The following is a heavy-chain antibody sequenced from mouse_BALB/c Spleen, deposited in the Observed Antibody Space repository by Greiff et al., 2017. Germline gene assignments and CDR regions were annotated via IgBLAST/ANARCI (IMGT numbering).Heavy chain of an antibody. CDR3: ARGAITTVVDDWFAY. Sequence: VQLKESGPELVKPGASVKMSCKASGYTFTSYVMHWVKQKPGQGLEWIGYINPYNDGTKYNEKFKGKATLTSDKSSSTAYMELSSLTSEDSAVYYCARGAITTVVDDWFAYWGQGTLVTVSA. D-gene: IGHD1-1*01. V-gene: IGHV1-14*01. J-gene: IGHJ3*01. CDR1: GYTFTSYV. CDR2: INPYNDGT.